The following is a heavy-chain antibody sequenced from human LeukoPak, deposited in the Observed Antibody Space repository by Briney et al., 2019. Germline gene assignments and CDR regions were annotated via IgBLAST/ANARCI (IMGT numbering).Heavy chain of an antibody. J-gene: IGHJ4*02. CDR1: GFTFDDYA. Sequence: GGSLRLSCAASGFTFDDYAMHWVRHAPGKGLEWVSGISWNSGSIGYADSVKGRFTISRDNAKNSLYLQMNSLRAEDTALYYCAKGDRAVAEDSYFDYWGQGTLVTVSS. CDR2: ISWNSGSI. D-gene: IGHD6-19*01. V-gene: IGHV3-9*01. CDR3: AKGDRAVAEDSYFDY.